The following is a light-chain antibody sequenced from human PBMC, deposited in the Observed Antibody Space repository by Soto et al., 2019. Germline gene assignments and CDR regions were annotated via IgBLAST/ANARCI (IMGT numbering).Light chain of an antibody. V-gene: IGKV3-20*01. J-gene: IGKJ1*01. Sequence: EIVLTQSPGTLSLSPGERATLSCRASQSVSSSYLAWYQQKPGQAPRLLLYGASSRATGIPARFSGSGSGTDCTLTISSLEPEDFAVYYCQHYGSSPQTFGQGTKVEIQ. CDR2: GAS. CDR3: QHYGSSPQT. CDR1: QSVSSSY.